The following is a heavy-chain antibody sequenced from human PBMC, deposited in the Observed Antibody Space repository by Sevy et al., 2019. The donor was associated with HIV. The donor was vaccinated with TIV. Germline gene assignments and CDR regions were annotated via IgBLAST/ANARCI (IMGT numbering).Heavy chain of an antibody. CDR1: GGSISSYF. CDR3: ARDSTTRPRVLDY. Sequence: SETLSLTCSVSGGSISSYFWTWVRQSPGKGLEWIGNIYFTENTDYSPSLKSRVTLSLDTSKSQFSLTLKSVTAADTSSYFGARDSTTRPRVLDYWGQGTLVTVSS. V-gene: IGHV4-59*01. CDR2: IYFTENT. D-gene: IGHD1-1*01. J-gene: IGHJ4*02.